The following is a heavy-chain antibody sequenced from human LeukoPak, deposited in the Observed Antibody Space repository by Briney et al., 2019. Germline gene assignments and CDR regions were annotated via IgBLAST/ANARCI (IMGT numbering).Heavy chain of an antibody. CDR1: GFAFSNHW. J-gene: IGHJ4*02. CDR3: ARDATFKLDN. Sequence: GGSLRLSCTASGFAFSNHWMTWVRQAPGKGLEWVAHIKQDGSATSYVESVKGRFTISRDNAKNSLYLQMNSLRAEDTAIYYCARDATFKLDNWGQGTLVTVSS. V-gene: IGHV3-7*01. CDR2: IKQDGSAT. D-gene: IGHD3-16*01.